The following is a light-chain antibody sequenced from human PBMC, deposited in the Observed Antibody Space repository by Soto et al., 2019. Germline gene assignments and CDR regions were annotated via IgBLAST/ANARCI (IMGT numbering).Light chain of an antibody. J-gene: IGKJ1*01. CDR3: QQFNRWPAT. CDR1: QSVSSY. V-gene: IGKV3-15*01. Sequence: EIVLTHSPATLSLSPGERATLSCRASQSVSSYLAWYQQKPGQAPRLLIFDAYTRATGIPARFSGSGSGTEFTLTISSLHSEDFAVYYCQQFNRWPATFGQGTKVDIK. CDR2: DAY.